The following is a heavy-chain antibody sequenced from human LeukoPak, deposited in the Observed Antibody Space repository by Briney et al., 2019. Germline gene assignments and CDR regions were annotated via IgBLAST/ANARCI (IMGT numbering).Heavy chain of an antibody. J-gene: IGHJ4*02. CDR1: GYVFSSYT. CDR2: ISGSGDNT. Sequence: GGSLRLSCAASGYVFSSYTMSWVRQAPGKGLEWVSGISGSGDNTHYADSVKGRFTISRDNSKNTLYLQMNSLRAEDTAVYYCAKVPHRGFDYWGQGTLVTVSP. CDR3: AKVPHRGFDY. V-gene: IGHV3-23*01.